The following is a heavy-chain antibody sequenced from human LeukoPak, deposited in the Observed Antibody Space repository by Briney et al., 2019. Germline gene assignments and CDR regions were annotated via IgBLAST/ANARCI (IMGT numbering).Heavy chain of an antibody. CDR1: GYSFTNYW. CDR2: IYPGNSNT. V-gene: IGHV5-51*01. CDR3: ARLNYYDGTRYYYWAFDF. D-gene: IGHD3-22*01. Sequence: AESLKIYCKASGYSFTNYWIGWVRHMPGKGLAWMGIIYPGNSNTRYSPAFQGQVTISVDKSTNTAYLQWSSLRVSDTAMYYCARLNYYDGTRYYYWAFDFWGQGTLVTVSS. J-gene: IGHJ4*02.